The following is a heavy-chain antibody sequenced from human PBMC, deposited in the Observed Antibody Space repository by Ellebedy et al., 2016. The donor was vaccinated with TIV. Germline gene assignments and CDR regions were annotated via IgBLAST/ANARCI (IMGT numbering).Heavy chain of an antibody. V-gene: IGHV3-23*01. J-gene: IGHJ4*02. CDR1: GFSFSTYA. Sequence: GESLKISCAASGFSFSTYAMIWVRQAPGKGLEWVSAIGGSGDRTSYAGSVEGRFTISRDQSQNTLYLQMDSLTVEDTAVYYCAKVRVWFGDAVNSWGQGTLVTVSS. D-gene: IGHD3-10*01. CDR3: AKVRVWFGDAVNS. CDR2: IGGSGDRT.